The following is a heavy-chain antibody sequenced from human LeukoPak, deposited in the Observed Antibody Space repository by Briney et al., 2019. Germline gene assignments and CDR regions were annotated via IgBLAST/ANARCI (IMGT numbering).Heavy chain of an antibody. CDR1: GGSFSGYY. D-gene: IGHD2-15*01. V-gene: IGHV4-34*01. CDR2: INHSGST. J-gene: IGHJ4*02. CDR3: ASRGYCSGGSCYRLPGSFDY. Sequence: SETLSLTCAVYGGSFSGYYWSWIRQPPGKGLEWIGEINHSGSTNYNPSLKSRVTISVDTSKNQFSLKLSSVTAADTAVYYCASRGYCSGGSCYRLPGSFDYWGQGTLVTVSS.